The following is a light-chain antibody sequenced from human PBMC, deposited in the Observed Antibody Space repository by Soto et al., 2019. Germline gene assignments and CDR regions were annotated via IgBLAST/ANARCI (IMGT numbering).Light chain of an antibody. CDR2: DVN. V-gene: IGLV2-14*01. CDR3: RSYTSSETRV. Sequence: QSVLTQPASVSGSPGQSITISCTGTSSDVGGYNYVSWYQQRPGKTPKVIVYDVNHRPSGVSNRFSGSKSGNTASLTISGLQAEDEADYYCRSYTSSETRVFGTGSKVTVL. J-gene: IGLJ1*01. CDR1: SSDVGGYNY.